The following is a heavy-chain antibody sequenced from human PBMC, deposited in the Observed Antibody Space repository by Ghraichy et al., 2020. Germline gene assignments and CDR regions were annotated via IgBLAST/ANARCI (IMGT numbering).Heavy chain of an antibody. CDR1: GFTASNNY. J-gene: IGHJ6*03. V-gene: IGHV3-53*01. Sequence: GESLNISCAASGFTASNNYMNWVRQAPGKGLEWVSIIYSGGSTYYADSVTGRFTISRDSSKNTLHLQMNSLRAEDTAVYYCARQSVYYMDVWGKGTTVTVSS. CDR3: ARQSVYYMDV. CDR2: IYSGGST.